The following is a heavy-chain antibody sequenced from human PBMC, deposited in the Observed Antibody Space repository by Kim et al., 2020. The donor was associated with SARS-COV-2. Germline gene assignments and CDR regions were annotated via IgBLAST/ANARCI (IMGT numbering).Heavy chain of an antibody. D-gene: IGHD6-13*01. CDR3: AKVTNIYIAAAGIDY. CDR1: GFTFSSYA. Sequence: GGSLRLSCAASGFTFSSYAMSWVRQAPGKGLEWVSAISGSGGSTYYADSVKGRFTISRDNSKNTLYLQMNSLRAEDTAVYYCAKVTNIYIAAAGIDYWGQGTLVTVSS. CDR2: ISGSGGST. V-gene: IGHV3-23*01. J-gene: IGHJ4*02.